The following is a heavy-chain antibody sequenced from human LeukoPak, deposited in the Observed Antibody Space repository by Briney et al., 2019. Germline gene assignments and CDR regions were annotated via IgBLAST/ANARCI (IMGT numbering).Heavy chain of an antibody. J-gene: IGHJ6*03. Sequence: SETLSLTCAVDSLSFSSVTWVRQPPGKGLEWSGEISQSGNTNYNPSLKSRLTMSIYTSKSQISLNLSSATTADTAVYFCARGILRYDWTDSDVRAFHYYYYMDVWGPGVTVIVSS. V-gene: IGHV4-34*01. D-gene: IGHD1-20*01. CDR1: DSLSFSS. CDR2: ISQSGNT. CDR3: ARGILRYDWTDSDVRAFHYYYYMDV.